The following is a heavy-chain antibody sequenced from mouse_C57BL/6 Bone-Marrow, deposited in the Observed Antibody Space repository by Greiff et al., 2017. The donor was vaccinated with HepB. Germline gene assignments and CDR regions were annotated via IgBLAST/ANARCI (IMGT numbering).Heavy chain of an antibody. V-gene: IGHV5-4*01. J-gene: IGHJ2*01. D-gene: IGHD1-1*01. Sequence: EVKLEESGGGLVKPGGSLKLSCAASGFTFSSYAMSWVRQTPEKRLEWVATISDGGSYTYYPDNVKGRFTISRDNAKNNLYLQMSHLKSEDTAMYYCAREGDYYGSSWGYWGQGTTLTVSS. CDR1: GFTFSSYA. CDR2: ISDGGSYT. CDR3: AREGDYYGSSWGY.